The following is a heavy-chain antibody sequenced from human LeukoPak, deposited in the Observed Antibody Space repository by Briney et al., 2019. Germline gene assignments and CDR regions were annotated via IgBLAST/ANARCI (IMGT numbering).Heavy chain of an antibody. CDR1: GFTFSSYG. CDR2: ISYDGSNK. D-gene: IGHD3-22*01. CDR3: ARDSYYDSSGYYAY. V-gene: IGHV3-30*03. J-gene: IGHJ4*02. Sequence: GGSLRLSCAASGFTFSSYGMHWVRQAPGKGLEWVAVISYDGSNKYYADSVKGRFTISRDNSKNTLYLQMNSLRAEDTAVYYCARDSYYDSSGYYAYWGQGTLVTVSS.